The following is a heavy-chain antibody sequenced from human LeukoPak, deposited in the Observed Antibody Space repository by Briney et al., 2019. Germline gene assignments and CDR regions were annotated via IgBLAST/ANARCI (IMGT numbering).Heavy chain of an antibody. Sequence: GGSLRLSCAASRFTFSSYGMHWVRQAPGKGLEWVAFIRFDGSYNYYADSVKGRFTISRDNSKNTLYLQMNSLRAEDTAVYYCTRGYQLLLNYYYYYYMDVWGKGTTVTVSS. CDR3: TRGYQLLLNYYYYYYMDV. J-gene: IGHJ6*03. CDR2: IRFDGSYN. D-gene: IGHD2-2*01. CDR1: RFTFSSYG. V-gene: IGHV3-30*02.